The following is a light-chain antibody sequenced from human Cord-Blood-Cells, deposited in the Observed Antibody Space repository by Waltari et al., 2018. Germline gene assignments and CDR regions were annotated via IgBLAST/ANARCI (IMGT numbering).Light chain of an antibody. V-gene: IGKV3-15*01. CDR2: GAS. CDR3: QQYNNWLT. Sequence: EIVMTQSPATLSVSPGERATLSCRASQSVSSNLAWYQQKPGQAPRLLIYGASTRATGIPARFSGSGSGTEFTLTISSLQSEDFAVYYCQQYNNWLTFGGGTKWRSN. J-gene: IGKJ4*01. CDR1: QSVSSN.